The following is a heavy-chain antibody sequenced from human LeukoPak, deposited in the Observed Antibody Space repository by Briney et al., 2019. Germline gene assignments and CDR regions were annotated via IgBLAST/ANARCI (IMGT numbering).Heavy chain of an antibody. CDR2: IKQGGSEK. J-gene: IGHJ5*02. D-gene: IGHD3-10*01. CDR3: ARMVRDHWGWFDP. Sequence: GGSLRLSCAASGFIFSSYWMTWVRQAPGKGLEWVANIKQGGSEKYYVDSVKGRFTISRDNAKNSLYLQMNSLRAEDTAVYYCARMVRDHWGWFDPWGQGTLVTVSS. CDR1: GFIFSSYW. V-gene: IGHV3-7*02.